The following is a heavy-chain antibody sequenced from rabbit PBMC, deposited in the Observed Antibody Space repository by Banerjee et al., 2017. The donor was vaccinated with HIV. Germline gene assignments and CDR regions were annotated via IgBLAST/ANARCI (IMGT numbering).Heavy chain of an antibody. V-gene: IGHV1S47*01. J-gene: IGHJ4*01. Sequence: QEQLEEYGGGLVQPGGSLKLSCKASGFDFSRTGVSWVRQAPGKGLEWIGYIDLLFGTTYYANWVNGRFPISSHDAQNTLYLQLHSLTAADTATYFCVRGASESGYYSLWGPGTLVTVS. CDR1: GFDFSRTG. CDR3: VRGASESGYYSL. D-gene: IGHD1-1*01. CDR2: IDLLFGTT.